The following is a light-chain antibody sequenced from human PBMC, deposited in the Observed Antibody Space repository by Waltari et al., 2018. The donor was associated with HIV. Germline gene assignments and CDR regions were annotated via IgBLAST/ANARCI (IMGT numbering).Light chain of an antibody. CDR1: TSDVGFYDY. Sequence: QSALTQPPSVSGSPGQSVSISCSGTTSDVGFYDYVSLYQQYPGKAPKLILFDVNQRPSGVPERFSGSKSGNTASLTISGLQTEDEADYFCCAYAAGHVSYVFGNGTAVAVL. V-gene: IGLV2-11*01. J-gene: IGLJ1*01. CDR3: CAYAAGHVSYV. CDR2: DVN.